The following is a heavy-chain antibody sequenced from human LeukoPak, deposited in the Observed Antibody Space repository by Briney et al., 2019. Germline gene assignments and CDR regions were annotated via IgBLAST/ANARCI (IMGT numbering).Heavy chain of an antibody. CDR2: IYSGGST. J-gene: IGHJ2*01. D-gene: IGHD3-9*01. V-gene: IGHV3-53*01. CDR3: AREREQYYDILTGYAHWYFDL. CDR1: GFTVSTSY. Sequence: GGSLRLSCAASGFTVSTSYMSWVRQAPGKGLEWVSVIYSGGSTYYADSVKGRFTISRDNSKNTLYLQMNSLRAEDTAVYYCAREREQYYDILTGYAHWYFDLWGRGTLVTVSS.